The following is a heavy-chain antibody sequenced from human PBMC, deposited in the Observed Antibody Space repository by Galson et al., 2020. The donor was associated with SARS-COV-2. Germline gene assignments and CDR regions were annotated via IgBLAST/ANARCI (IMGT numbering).Heavy chain of an antibody. Sequence: SGPTLPNPPQPCTLHYTLSGFSLSTTPICVNWLRQHPVQPPQWLHLLQSDDDKYYNTALKTRLTISKDTSNNQVVLTMPNMDPVDTATYYCARITVEYSSSSEVWYYYYYGMDVWGQGTTVTVSS. CDR2: LQSDDDK. V-gene: IGHV2-70*01. J-gene: IGHJ6*02. CDR3: ARITVEYSSSSEVWYYYYYGMDV. D-gene: IGHD6-6*01. CDR1: GFSLSTTPIC.